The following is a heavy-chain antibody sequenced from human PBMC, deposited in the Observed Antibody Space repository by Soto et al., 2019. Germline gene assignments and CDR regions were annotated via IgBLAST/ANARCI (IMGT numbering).Heavy chain of an antibody. J-gene: IGHJ6*02. CDR3: ARGGPRQDWNYAGGYYYYYGMDV. V-gene: IGHV4-59*01. CDR1: GGSISSYY. CDR2: SYYSGSN. D-gene: IGHD1-7*01. Sequence: PSETLSLTCTVSGGSISSYYWSWIRQPPGKGREWIGYSYYSGSNNYNPSLKRRVTISVDTSKNQFSLKLSSVTAADTAVYYRARGGPRQDWNYAGGYYYYYGMDVWGQGTTVTVSS.